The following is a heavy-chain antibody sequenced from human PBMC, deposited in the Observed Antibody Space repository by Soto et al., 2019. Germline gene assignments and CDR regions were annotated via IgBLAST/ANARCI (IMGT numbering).Heavy chain of an antibody. D-gene: IGHD4-17*01. Sequence: PSETLSLTCTVSGGSISSSSYYWGWIRQPPGKGLEWIGSIYYSGSTYYNPSLKSRVTISVDTSKNQFSLKLSSVTAADTAVYYCARADYGDYGGYYFDYWGQGTLVTVSS. V-gene: IGHV4-39*01. CDR1: GGSISSSSYY. CDR2: IYYSGST. CDR3: ARADYGDYGGYYFDY. J-gene: IGHJ4*02.